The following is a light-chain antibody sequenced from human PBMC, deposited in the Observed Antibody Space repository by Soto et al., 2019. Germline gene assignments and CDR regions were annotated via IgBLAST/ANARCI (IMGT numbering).Light chain of an antibody. CDR3: QQYGSSLWT. CDR1: QSVSSSY. CDR2: GAS. V-gene: IGKV3-20*01. J-gene: IGKJ1*01. Sequence: EIVLTQSPCTLSLSQGERATLSCRASQSVSSSYLAWYQQKPGQAPRLLIYGASSRATGIPDRFSGSGSGTDFTLTISRLEPEDFAVYYCQQYGSSLWTFGQGTKVDIK.